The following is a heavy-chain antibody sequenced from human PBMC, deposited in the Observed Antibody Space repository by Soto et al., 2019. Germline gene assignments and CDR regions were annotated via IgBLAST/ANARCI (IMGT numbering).Heavy chain of an antibody. CDR2: INAGNGNT. J-gene: IGHJ6*02. V-gene: IGHV1-3*01. Sequence: VKVSFKASGYTFTSYAMHLVLHAPGQMLEWMGWINAGNGNTKYSQKFQGRVTITRDTSASTAYMELSSLRSEDTAVYYCAREGSYSSSSFYYYYGMDVWGQGTTVTVSS. D-gene: IGHD6-13*01. CDR1: GYTFTSYA. CDR3: AREGSYSSSSFYYYYGMDV.